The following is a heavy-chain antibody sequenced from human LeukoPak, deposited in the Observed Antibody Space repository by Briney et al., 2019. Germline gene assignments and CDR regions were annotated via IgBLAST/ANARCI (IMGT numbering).Heavy chain of an antibody. D-gene: IGHD4-17*01. CDR3: ASLPYGDYVYYYYGMDV. Sequence: GGSLRLSCAASGFPFSNYAMSWVRQAPGKGLEWVSVISASGGSTYYADSVKGRFTISRDNSKNTLYLQMNGLRAEDTAVYYCASLPYGDYVYYYYGMDVWGQGTTVTVSS. V-gene: IGHV3-23*01. CDR1: GFPFSNYA. J-gene: IGHJ6*02. CDR2: ISASGGST.